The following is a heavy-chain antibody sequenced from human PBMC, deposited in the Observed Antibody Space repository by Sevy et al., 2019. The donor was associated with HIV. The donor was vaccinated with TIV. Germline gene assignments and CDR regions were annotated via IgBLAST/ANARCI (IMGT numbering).Heavy chain of an antibody. Sequence: GGSLRLSCAASGFTFSSYAMHWVRQAPGKGLEWVAVISYDGSNKYYADSVKGRFTISRDNSKNTLYLQMNSLGAEDTAVYYCAGDQYYDSSGSPYFDYWGQGTLVTVSS. J-gene: IGHJ4*02. V-gene: IGHV3-30-3*01. CDR2: ISYDGSNK. CDR1: GFTFSSYA. CDR3: AGDQYYDSSGSPYFDY. D-gene: IGHD3-22*01.